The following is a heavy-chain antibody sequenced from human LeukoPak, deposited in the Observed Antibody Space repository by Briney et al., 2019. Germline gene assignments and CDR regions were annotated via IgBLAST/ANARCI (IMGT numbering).Heavy chain of an antibody. CDR1: GGSINSPNSY. D-gene: IGHD1-1*01. CDR2: IFHDGTT. V-gene: IGHV4-39*01. Sequence: SETLSLTCTVSGGSINSPNSYWGWIRQPPGKGLEWIGSIFHDGTTYYSPSLKSRVTVSVHTSLNQFSLSLMSMTAADTAVYYCARRVVAGTTVDFWGQGNLATVSS. J-gene: IGHJ4*02. CDR3: ARRVVAGTTVDF.